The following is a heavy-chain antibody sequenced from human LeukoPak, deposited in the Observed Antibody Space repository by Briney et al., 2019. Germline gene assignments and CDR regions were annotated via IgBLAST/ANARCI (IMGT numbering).Heavy chain of an antibody. Sequence: PGRSLRLSCAASGFTFSSYGMHWVRQTPGKGLVWVSRINSDGSSTTYADSVKGRFTISRDNAKNKLYLQMNSLRGEDTAVYYCARGVGGHYYGMDVWGQGTTVTVSS. CDR2: INSDGSST. V-gene: IGHV3-74*01. J-gene: IGHJ6*02. D-gene: IGHD1-26*01. CDR3: ARGVGGHYYGMDV. CDR1: GFTFSSYG.